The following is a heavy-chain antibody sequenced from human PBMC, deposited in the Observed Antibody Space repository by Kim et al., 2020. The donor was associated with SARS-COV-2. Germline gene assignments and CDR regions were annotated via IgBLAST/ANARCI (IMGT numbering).Heavy chain of an antibody. V-gene: IGHV3-74*01. J-gene: IGHJ4*02. Sequence: GGSLRLSCAASGFTFSSFWIHWVRQAPGKGLVWVSNIDNDGRTTTCADSVKGRFTITRDNAKNTVYLQLNSLRVDDTAVYYCVRGMPSYWGQGALVTVSS. CDR1: GFTFSSFW. CDR2: IDNDGRTT. CDR3: VRGMPSY. D-gene: IGHD2-2*01.